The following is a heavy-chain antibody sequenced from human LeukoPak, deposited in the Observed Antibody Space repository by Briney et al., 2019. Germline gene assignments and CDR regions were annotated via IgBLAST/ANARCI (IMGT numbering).Heavy chain of an antibody. J-gene: IGHJ4*02. CDR2: IYYSGST. CDR1: GDSFRSFH. CDR3: ARGPQGYLDY. V-gene: IGHV4-59*06. Sequence: SETLSLTCTVSGDSFRSFHWSWIRQHPGKGLEWIGYIYYSGSTYYNPSLKSRVTISVDTSKNQFSLKLSSVTAADTAVYYCARGPQGYLDYWGQGTLVTVSS. D-gene: IGHD3-16*01.